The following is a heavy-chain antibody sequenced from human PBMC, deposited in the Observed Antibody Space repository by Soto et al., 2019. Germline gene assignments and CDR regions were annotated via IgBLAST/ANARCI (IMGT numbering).Heavy chain of an antibody. Sequence: QVQLVQSGAEVKKPGASVKVSCKASGYTFTSYGISWVRQAPGQGLEWMGWISAYNGNTNYAQKLQGRVTMTTDTSTSKADMELRSLRSDDTAVYYCARDEGSSSVRRGYYYYYGMDVWGQGTTVTVSS. CDR2: ISAYNGNT. CDR3: ARDEGSSSVRRGYYYYYGMDV. D-gene: IGHD6-6*01. V-gene: IGHV1-18*01. J-gene: IGHJ6*02. CDR1: GYTFTSYG.